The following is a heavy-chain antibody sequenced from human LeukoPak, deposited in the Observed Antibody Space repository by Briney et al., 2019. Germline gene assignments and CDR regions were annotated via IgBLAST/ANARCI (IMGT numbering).Heavy chain of an antibody. D-gene: IGHD1-26*01. Sequence: ASVTVSCNASGFTFTDYHMHWVRQAPGQGLEWMGWINSGSGDTNYAQKFQGRVTVTRDTSIRTTYMELSNLRSDDTAAYYCVREARATADFWGQGTLVTVSS. CDR1: GFTFTDYH. CDR2: INSGSGDT. CDR3: VREARATADF. V-gene: IGHV1-2*02. J-gene: IGHJ4*02.